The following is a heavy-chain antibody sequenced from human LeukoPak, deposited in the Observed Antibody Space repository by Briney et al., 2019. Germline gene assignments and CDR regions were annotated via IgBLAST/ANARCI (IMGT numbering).Heavy chain of an antibody. Sequence: SETLSLTCAVSGGSISSSNWWSWVRQPPGKGLEWIGEIYHSGSTNYNPSLKSRVTISVDTSKNQFSLKLSSVTAADTAVYYCARGHPNYYYYYGMDVWGQGTTVTVSS. CDR3: ARGHPNYYYYYGMDV. V-gene: IGHV4-4*02. CDR1: GGSISSSNW. J-gene: IGHJ6*02. CDR2: IYHSGST.